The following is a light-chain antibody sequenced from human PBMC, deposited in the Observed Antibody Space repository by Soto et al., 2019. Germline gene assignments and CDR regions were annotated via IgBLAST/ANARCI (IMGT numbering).Light chain of an antibody. Sequence: EIVLTPSPATLSLSLGESATLSCRASQSVSSYLAWYQQKPGQGPRLLIYDASNRATGVSARFSGSGYGTDFTLTISSLEPEDFAVYYCQQRINWPPITFGQGTRLEI. J-gene: IGKJ5*01. CDR2: DAS. CDR1: QSVSSY. CDR3: QQRINWPPIT. V-gene: IGKV3-11*01.